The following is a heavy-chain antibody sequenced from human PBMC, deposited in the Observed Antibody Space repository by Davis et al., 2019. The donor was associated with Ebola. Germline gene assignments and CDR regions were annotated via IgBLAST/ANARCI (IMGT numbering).Heavy chain of an antibody. CDR2: ISYDGSNK. V-gene: IGHV3-30*03. D-gene: IGHD3-10*01. J-gene: IGHJ4*02. CDR3: AREGITMVRGVSQPFDY. CDR1: GFTFSSYG. Sequence: GGSLRLSCAASGFTFSSYGMHWVRQAPGKGLEWVAVISYDGSNKYYAATVKGRFTISRDNSKHTLYLQMNSLRARDTTVYYWAREGITMVRGVSQPFDYWGQGTLVTVSS.